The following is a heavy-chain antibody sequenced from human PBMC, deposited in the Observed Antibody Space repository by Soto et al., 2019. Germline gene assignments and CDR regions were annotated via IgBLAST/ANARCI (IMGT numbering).Heavy chain of an antibody. V-gene: IGHV3-23*01. CDR1: GFIFSSAW. CDR2: ISGNGGST. D-gene: IGHD6-19*01. J-gene: IGHJ6*02. Sequence: PGGSLRLSCAASGFIFSSAWLNWVRQAPGKGLEWVSGISGNGGSTYYADSVKGRFTISRDTSKNTLYLQMNSLRAEDTAVYYCAKDIPSSGWSIPPYGMDVWGQGTTVTVSS. CDR3: AKDIPSSGWSIPPYGMDV.